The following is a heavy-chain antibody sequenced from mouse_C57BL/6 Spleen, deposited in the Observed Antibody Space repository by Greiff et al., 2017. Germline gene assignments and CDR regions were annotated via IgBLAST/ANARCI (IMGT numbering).Heavy chain of an antibody. J-gene: IGHJ1*03. CDR1: GFNIKDYY. CDR3: ASHYGSSPWYFDV. Sequence: VQLQQSGAELVKPGASVKLSCTASGFNIKDYYMHWVKQRTEQGLEWIGRIDPEDGETKYAPKFQGKATITADTSSNTAYLQLSSLTSEDTAVYYGASHYGSSPWYFDVWGTGTTVTVSS. D-gene: IGHD1-1*01. CDR2: IDPEDGET. V-gene: IGHV14-2*01.